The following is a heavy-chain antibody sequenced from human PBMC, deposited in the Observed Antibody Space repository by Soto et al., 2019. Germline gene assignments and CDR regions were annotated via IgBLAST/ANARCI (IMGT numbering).Heavy chain of an antibody. CDR2: IIPIFGTA. J-gene: IGHJ4*02. Sequence: SVKVSCKASGGTFSSYAISWVRQAPGQGLEWMGGIIPIFGTANYAQKFQGRVTITADESTSTAYMELSSLRSEDTAVYYCARTKPRMATITNYFDYWGQGTLVTVSS. D-gene: IGHD5-12*01. CDR3: ARTKPRMATITNYFDY. CDR1: GGTFSSYA. V-gene: IGHV1-69*13.